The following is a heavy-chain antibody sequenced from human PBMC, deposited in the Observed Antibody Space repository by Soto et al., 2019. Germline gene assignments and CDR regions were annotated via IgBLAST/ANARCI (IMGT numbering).Heavy chain of an antibody. J-gene: IGHJ6*03. CDR2: IKSKTDGGTT. D-gene: IGHD6-13*01. V-gene: IGHV3-15*01. CDR3: TTAFRHNLPQPYYMDV. CDR1: GFTFSNAW. Sequence: GGSLRLSCAASGFTFSNAWMSWVRQAPGKGLEWVGRIKSKTDGGTTDYAAPVKGRFTISRDDSKNTLYLQMNSLKTEDTAVYYCTTAFRHNLPQPYYMDVWGKGTTVTVSS.